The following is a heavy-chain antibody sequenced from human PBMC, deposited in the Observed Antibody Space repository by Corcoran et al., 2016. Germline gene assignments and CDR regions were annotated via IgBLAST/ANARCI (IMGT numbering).Heavy chain of an antibody. Sequence: EVQLVESGGGLVQPGGSLRLSCAASGFTFSSYWMHWVRQAPGKGLVWVSRINSDGSSTGYADSVKGRFTISRDNAKNTLYLQMNSLRAEDTAVYYCARVSSGDYYYYGMDVWGQGTTVTVSS. V-gene: IGHV3-74*01. CDR2: INSDGSST. CDR3: ARVSSGDYYYYGMDV. D-gene: IGHD7-27*01. CDR1: GFTFSSYW. J-gene: IGHJ6*02.